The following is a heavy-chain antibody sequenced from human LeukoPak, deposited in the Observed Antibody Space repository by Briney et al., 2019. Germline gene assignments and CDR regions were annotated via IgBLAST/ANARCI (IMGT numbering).Heavy chain of an antibody. CDR1: GGSISSSSYY. J-gene: IGHJ4*02. D-gene: IGHD6-13*01. Sequence: SETLSLTCTVSGGSISSSSYYWSWIRQPAGKGLEWIGRIYTSGSTNYNPSLKSRVTISVDTSKNQFSLKLSSVTAADTAVYYCARNAWLGSSSWYYFDYRGQGTLVTVSS. CDR2: IYTSGST. CDR3: ARNAWLGSSSWYYFDY. V-gene: IGHV4-61*02.